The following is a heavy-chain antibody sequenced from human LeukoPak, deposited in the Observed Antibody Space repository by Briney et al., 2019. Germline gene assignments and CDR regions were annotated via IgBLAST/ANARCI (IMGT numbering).Heavy chain of an antibody. CDR1: GFTFTFSAYA. CDR3: AKDQRWESPHYLDS. V-gene: IGHV3-33*06. Sequence: GGSLRLSCAASGFTFTFSAYAIHWVRQAPGKGLEWVAVMWYDGSNEYYADSVKGRFSISRDNSKNTLYVQMNSLRDEDTAVYYCAKDQRWESPHYLDSWGQGTLVTVSS. J-gene: IGHJ4*02. CDR2: MWYDGSNE. D-gene: IGHD1-26*01.